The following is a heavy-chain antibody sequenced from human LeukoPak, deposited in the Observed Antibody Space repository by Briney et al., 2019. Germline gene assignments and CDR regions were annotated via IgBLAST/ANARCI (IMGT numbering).Heavy chain of an antibody. CDR2: IYYSGST. J-gene: IGHJ2*01. D-gene: IGHD4-17*01. V-gene: IGHV4-59*01. CDR1: GGSISSYY. Sequence: ASETLSLTCTVSGGSISSYYWSWIRQPPGKGLQWIGYIYYSGSTNYNPSLKSRVAISVDTSKNQFSLKLNSVTAADTAMYYCARYGNYWYFDLWGRGTLVTVSS. CDR3: ARYGNYWYFDL.